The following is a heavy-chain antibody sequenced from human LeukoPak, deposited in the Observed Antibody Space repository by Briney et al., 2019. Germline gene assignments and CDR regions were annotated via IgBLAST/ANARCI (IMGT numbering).Heavy chain of an antibody. CDR1: GYTFANFG. D-gene: IGHD4-17*01. Sequence: ASVKASCKASGYTFANFGISWVRQAPGQGLEWMGWISAYNGNTNYAQRLQGRVTMTTDTSTSTAYMELRSLRSDDTAVYYCARAGEYGDYTPSDYYYYGMDVWGQGTTVTVSS. V-gene: IGHV1-18*01. CDR3: ARAGEYGDYTPSDYYYYGMDV. CDR2: ISAYNGNT. J-gene: IGHJ6*02.